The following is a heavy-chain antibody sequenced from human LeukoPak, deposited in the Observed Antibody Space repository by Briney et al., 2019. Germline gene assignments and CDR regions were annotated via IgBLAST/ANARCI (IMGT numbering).Heavy chain of an antibody. D-gene: IGHD5-18*01. Sequence: GGSLRLSCAASGFTFSSYSMNWVRQAPGKGLEWVSSNSSSSYIYYADSVKGRFTISRDNSKNTLYMQMNSLRPEDTAVYYCARQGRRGYSYVRSYYFDYWGRGTLVTVSS. J-gene: IGHJ4*02. CDR3: ARQGRRGYSYVRSYYFDY. CDR1: GFTFSSYS. V-gene: IGHV3-21*01. CDR2: NSSSSYI.